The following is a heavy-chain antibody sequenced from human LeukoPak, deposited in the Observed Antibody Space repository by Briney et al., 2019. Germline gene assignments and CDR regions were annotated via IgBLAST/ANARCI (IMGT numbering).Heavy chain of an antibody. J-gene: IGHJ6*02. CDR1: GGSISSYY. CDR2: IYYSGST. CDR3: AGTHIAAAGQELDV. D-gene: IGHD6-13*01. V-gene: IGHV4-59*08. Sequence: PSETLSLTCTVSGGSISSYYWSWIRQPPGKGLEWIGYIYYSGSTNYNPSLKSRVTLSVDTSKNQFSLKLSSVTAADTAVYYCAGTHIAAAGQELDVWGQGTTVTVSS.